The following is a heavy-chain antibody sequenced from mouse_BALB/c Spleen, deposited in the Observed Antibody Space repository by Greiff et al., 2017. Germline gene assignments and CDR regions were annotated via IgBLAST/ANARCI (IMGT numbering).Heavy chain of an antibody. Sequence: QVTLKESGPGILQPSQTLSLTCSFSGFSLSTSGMGVSWIRQPSGKGLEWLAHIYWDDDKRYNPSLKSRLTISKDTSRNQVFLKITSVDTADTATYYCARSLGTTALYAMDYWGQGTSVTVSS. CDR2: IYWDDDK. V-gene: IGHV8-12*01. CDR1: GFSLSTSGMG. CDR3: ARSLGTTALYAMDY. J-gene: IGHJ4*01. D-gene: IGHD1-2*01.